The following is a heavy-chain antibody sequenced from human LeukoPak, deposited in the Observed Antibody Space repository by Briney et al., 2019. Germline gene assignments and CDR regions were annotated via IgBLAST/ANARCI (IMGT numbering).Heavy chain of an antibody. CDR1: GYTFTSYG. Sequence: ASVKVSCKASGYTFTSYGISWVRQAPGQGLEWMGWISAYNGNTNYAQKLQGRVTMTTDTSTSTAYMELRSLRSDDTAVYYCARVSVRNYYDSSGELFDIWGQGTMVTVSS. V-gene: IGHV1-18*01. CDR3: ARVSVRNYYDSSGELFDI. J-gene: IGHJ3*02. CDR2: ISAYNGNT. D-gene: IGHD3-22*01.